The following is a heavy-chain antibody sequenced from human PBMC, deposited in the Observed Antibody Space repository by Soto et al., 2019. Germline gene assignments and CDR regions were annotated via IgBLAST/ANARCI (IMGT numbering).Heavy chain of an antibody. CDR3: ARYAYDWATDV. Sequence: LRLSCVSSELTFIRYWMSWVRQAPEKGLGCVANISKHGSDKQHVGWVKGRFNIFRNNAKNSLYPLMNSVRAEDTCVYYWARYAYDWATDVWGQGTTVTVSS. CDR1: ELTFIRYW. V-gene: IGHV3-7*01. CDR2: ISKHGSDK. D-gene: IGHD1-1*01. J-gene: IGHJ6*02.